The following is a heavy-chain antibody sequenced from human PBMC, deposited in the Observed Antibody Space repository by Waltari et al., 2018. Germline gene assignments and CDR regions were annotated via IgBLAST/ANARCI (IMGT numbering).Heavy chain of an antibody. CDR2: IRSKAYGGTT. Sequence: EVQLVESGGGLVQPGRSLRLSYTASGFTFGDYAMSWFRQAPGKGLEWVGFIRSKAYGGTTEYAASVKGRFTISRDDSKSIAYLQMNSLKTEDTAVYYCTRVRHSGSYSPYYWGQGTLVTVSS. V-gene: IGHV3-49*03. CDR3: TRVRHSGSYSPYY. CDR1: GFTFGDYA. J-gene: IGHJ4*02. D-gene: IGHD1-26*01.